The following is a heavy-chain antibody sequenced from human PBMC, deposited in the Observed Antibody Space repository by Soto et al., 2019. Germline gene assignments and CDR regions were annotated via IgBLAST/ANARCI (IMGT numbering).Heavy chain of an antibody. V-gene: IGHV1-18*01. Sequence: ATLKVSCKSSVYTFTSYVIICVRPAPGQGREWMGWISAYNGNTNYAQKLQGRVTMTTDTSTSTAYMELRSLRSDDTAVYYCARDRWVRYSGYDWHFDYWGQGTRVSVSA. CDR3: ARDRWVRYSGYDWHFDY. CDR1: VYTFTSYV. J-gene: IGHJ4*02. CDR2: ISAYNGNT. D-gene: IGHD5-12*01.